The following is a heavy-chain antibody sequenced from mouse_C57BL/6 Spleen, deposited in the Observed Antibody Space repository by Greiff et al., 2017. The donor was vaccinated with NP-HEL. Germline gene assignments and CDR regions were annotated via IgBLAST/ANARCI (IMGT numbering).Heavy chain of an antibody. V-gene: IGHV1S81*02. Sequence: VQLQQSGAELVKAGASVKMSCKASGYTYTSYWMHWVKQRLGQGLEWIAETNPTNGRTYYNEKFKSKATLTVDKSSSTAYMLLSGPTFEDSAVYYCARIKQKLATYIDYWVQGTTLTVSS. D-gene: IGHD1-1*01. CDR1: GYTYTSYW. CDR3: ARIKQKLATYIDY. CDR2: TNPTNGRT. J-gene: IGHJ2*01.